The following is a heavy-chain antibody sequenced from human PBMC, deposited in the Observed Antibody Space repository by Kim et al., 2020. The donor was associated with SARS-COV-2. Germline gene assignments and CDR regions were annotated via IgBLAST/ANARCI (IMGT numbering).Heavy chain of an antibody. D-gene: IGHD6-19*01. CDR3: AKDGLILDSSGWSPIDY. V-gene: IGHV3-23*01. J-gene: IGHJ4*02. CDR2: ISGSGGST. Sequence: GGSLRLSCAASGFTFSSYAMSWVRQAPGKGLEWVSAISGSGGSTYYADSVKGRFTISRDNSKNTLYLQMNSLRAEDTAVYYCAKDGLILDSSGWSPIDYWGQGTLVTVSS. CDR1: GFTFSSYA.